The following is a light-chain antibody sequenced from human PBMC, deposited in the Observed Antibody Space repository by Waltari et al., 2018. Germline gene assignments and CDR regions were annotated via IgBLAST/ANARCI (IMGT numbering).Light chain of an antibody. CDR2: EVN. Sequence: QSALTQPPSASGSPGQSVPISCTGPSRDVGGYHYVSWYQHHPGKAPKVMIYEVNKRPSGVPDRFSGSKSGNTASLTVSGVQAEDEADYYCSSYGGSNNLVFGGGTKLTVL. CDR1: SRDVGGYHY. V-gene: IGLV2-8*01. CDR3: SSYGGSNNLV. J-gene: IGLJ3*02.